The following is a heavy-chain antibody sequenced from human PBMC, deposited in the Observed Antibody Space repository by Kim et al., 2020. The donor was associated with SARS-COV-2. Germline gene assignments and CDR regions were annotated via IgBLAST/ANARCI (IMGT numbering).Heavy chain of an antibody. D-gene: IGHD2-2*01. V-gene: IGHV1-69*04. J-gene: IGHJ4*02. Sequence: SVKVSCKASGGTFSSYAISWVRQAPGQGLEWMGRIIPILGIANYAQKFQGRVTITADKSTSTAYMELSSLRSEDTAVYYCARAVMIYCSSTSCSYPIGGRDYWGQGTLVTVSS. CDR3: ARAVMIYCSSTSCSYPIGGRDY. CDR1: GGTFSSYA. CDR2: IIPILGIA.